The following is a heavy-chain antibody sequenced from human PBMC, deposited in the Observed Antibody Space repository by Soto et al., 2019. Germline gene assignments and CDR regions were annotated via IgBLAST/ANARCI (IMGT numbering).Heavy chain of an antibody. CDR3: ARISAGFGELFDY. D-gene: IGHD3-10*01. CDR1: GFSLSSSGVG. CDR2: IYWDDDK. J-gene: IGHJ4*02. V-gene: IGHV2-5*02. Sequence: QITLKESGPTLVKPTQTLTLTCFFSGFSLSSSGVGVGWIRQPPGKALEWLALIYWDDDKHYSPSLKTRLTINNDTSKNQVVLTLTNVDHVDTGTYCCARISAGFGELFDYWGQGTLVTVSS.